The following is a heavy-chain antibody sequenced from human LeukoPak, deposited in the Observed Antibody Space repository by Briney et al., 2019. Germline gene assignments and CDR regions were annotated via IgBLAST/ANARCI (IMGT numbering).Heavy chain of an antibody. J-gene: IGHJ5*02. Sequence: GGSLRLSCAASGFTFNSYWMHWVRQAPGKGLVWVSRIYSDGGSTSYADSVKGRFTISRDNAKNTLYLQMNSLRVEDTAVYYCAKDLSRVTMVRGVQGWFAPWGQGTLVTVSS. V-gene: IGHV3-74*01. CDR1: GFTFNSYW. CDR2: IYSDGGST. CDR3: AKDLSRVTMVRGVQGWFAP. D-gene: IGHD3-10*01.